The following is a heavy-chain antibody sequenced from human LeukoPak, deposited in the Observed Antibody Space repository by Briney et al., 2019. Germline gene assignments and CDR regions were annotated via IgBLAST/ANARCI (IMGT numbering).Heavy chain of an antibody. V-gene: IGHV1-18*01. J-gene: IGHJ4*02. CDR3: ARSSLQLEPPRY. D-gene: IGHD1-1*01. Sequence: ASVKVSCKASGYTFTSYDISWVRQAPGQGLEWMGWTSGYNGNTNYAQNFQVRVTMTTDTSTNTAYMELRSLRSDDTAVYYCARSSLQLEPPRYWGQGTLVTVSS. CDR2: TSGYNGNT. CDR1: GYTFTSYD.